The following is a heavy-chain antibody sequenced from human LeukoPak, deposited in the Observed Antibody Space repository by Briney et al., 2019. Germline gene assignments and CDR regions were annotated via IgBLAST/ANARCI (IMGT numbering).Heavy chain of an antibody. CDR3: ARGKGIVGATRTLSY. Sequence: ASVKVSCKASGYTFTGYYMHWVRQAPGQGPEWMGWINPNSGGTNYAQKFQGRVTMTRDTSISTAYMELSRLRSDDTAVYYCARGKGIVGATRTLSYWGQGTLVTVSS. CDR2: INPNSGGT. CDR1: GYTFTGYY. J-gene: IGHJ4*02. D-gene: IGHD1-26*01. V-gene: IGHV1-2*02.